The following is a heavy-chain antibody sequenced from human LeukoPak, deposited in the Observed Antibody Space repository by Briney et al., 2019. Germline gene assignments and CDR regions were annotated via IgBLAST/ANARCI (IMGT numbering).Heavy chain of an antibody. V-gene: IGHV4-38-2*02. CDR3: ARDRDWFDP. CDR2: IYHSGST. J-gene: IGHJ5*02. CDR1: GYSISSGYY. Sequence: SETLSLTCTVSGYSISSGYYWGWIRQPPGKGLEWIGSIYHSGSTYYNPSLKSRVTISVDTSKNQFSLKLSSVTAADTAVYYCARDRDWFDPWGQGTLVTVSS.